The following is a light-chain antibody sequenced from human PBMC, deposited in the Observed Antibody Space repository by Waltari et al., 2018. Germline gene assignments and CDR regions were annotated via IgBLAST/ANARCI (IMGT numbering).Light chain of an antibody. Sequence: QSVLTQPPSASGTPGPRRTISFPGSRSHIGSNYEYWYHQLPGTAPKLLIYRNNQRPSGVPDRFSGSKSGTSASLAISGLRSEDEADYYCAAWDDSLSGWVFGGGTKLTVL. V-gene: IGLV1-47*01. CDR3: AAWDDSLSGWV. J-gene: IGLJ3*02. CDR2: RNN. CDR1: RSHIGSNY.